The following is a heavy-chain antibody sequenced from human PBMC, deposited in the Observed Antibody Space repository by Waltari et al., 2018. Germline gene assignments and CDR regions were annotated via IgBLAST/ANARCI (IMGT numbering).Heavy chain of an antibody. J-gene: IGHJ4*02. D-gene: IGHD6-13*01. CDR2: IKQDGSEK. CDR3: ARMPPVAAAWDY. Sequence: DVHLVESGGGLVQPGGSLRLSCAASGFTFSSYWMSWVRQAPGKGLGWVANIKQDGSEKDNVDSGKGRFTISRDNAKNSLYLQMNSLRAEDTAVYYCARMPPVAAAWDYWGQGTLVTVSS. CDR1: GFTFSSYW. V-gene: IGHV3-7*01.